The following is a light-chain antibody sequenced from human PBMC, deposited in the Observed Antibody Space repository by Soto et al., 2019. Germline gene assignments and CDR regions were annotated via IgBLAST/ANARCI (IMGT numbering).Light chain of an antibody. Sequence: EIVLTQSPGTLSLSPGERATLSCRASQSVSSSYLAWYQQKPGQAPRLLIYGASSRATGIPDRFSGSGSGTDFTLTISILEPEDFAVYCCQQYGSSPPTFGQGTKVEIK. J-gene: IGKJ1*01. V-gene: IGKV3-20*01. CDR2: GAS. CDR1: QSVSSSY. CDR3: QQYGSSPPT.